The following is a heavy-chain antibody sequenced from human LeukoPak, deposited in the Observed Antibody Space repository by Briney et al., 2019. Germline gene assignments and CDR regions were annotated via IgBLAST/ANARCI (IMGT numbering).Heavy chain of an antibody. CDR1: GFTFSSYD. V-gene: IGHV3-23*01. CDR3: AKGGSMVRGHLDL. CDR2: IGGSGANT. D-gene: IGHD3-10*01. J-gene: IGHJ5*02. Sequence: GGSLRLSCAASGFTFSSYDMHWVRQATGKGLEWVSAIGGSGANTYYADSVKGRFTISRDNSKNALYLQVNSLRAEDTAVYYCAKGGSMVRGHLDLWGQGTLVTVSS.